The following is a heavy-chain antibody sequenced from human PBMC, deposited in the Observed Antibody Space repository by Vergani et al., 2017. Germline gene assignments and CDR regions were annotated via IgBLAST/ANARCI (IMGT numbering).Heavy chain of an antibody. Sequence: QVQLVESGGGLVKPGGSLRLSCAASGFTFSDYYMSWIRQAPGKGLEWVSYISSSGSTIYYADSVKGRFTISRDNAKNSLYLQMNSLRAEDTAVYYCASEYPRTRVTTVTPYFDYWGQGTLVTVAS. J-gene: IGHJ4*02. CDR3: ASEYPRTRVTTVTPYFDY. CDR1: GFTFSDYY. D-gene: IGHD4-17*01. CDR2: ISSSGSTI. V-gene: IGHV3-11*01.